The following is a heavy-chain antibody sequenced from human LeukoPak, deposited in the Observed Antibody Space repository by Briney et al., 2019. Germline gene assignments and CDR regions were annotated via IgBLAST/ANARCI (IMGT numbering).Heavy chain of an antibody. V-gene: IGHV4-61*08. Sequence: PSETLSLTCTVSGGSISSGGYYWSWIRQHPGKGLEWIGYIYYSGSTNYNPSLKSRVTILVDTSKNQFSLKLSSVTTADTAVYYCAMGVRGDSIWGQGTLVTVSS. CDR1: GGSISSGGYY. CDR2: IYYSGST. CDR3: AMGVRGDSI. J-gene: IGHJ4*02. D-gene: IGHD2-21*02.